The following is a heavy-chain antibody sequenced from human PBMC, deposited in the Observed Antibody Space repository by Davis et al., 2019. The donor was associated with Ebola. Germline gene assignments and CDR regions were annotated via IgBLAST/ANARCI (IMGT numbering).Heavy chain of an antibody. CDR1: GFTFSNYN. V-gene: IGHV3-21*04. CDR3: AKSSVVVTEFDY. D-gene: IGHD2-21*02. J-gene: IGHJ4*02. CDR2: ISSTSTYI. Sequence: GGSLRLSCGASGFTFSNYNMNWVRQAPGKGLEWVSSISSTSTYIFYAGSVRGRFTISRDNAKNSLYLQMNSLRAEDTAVYYCAKSSVVVTEFDYWGQGTLVTVSS.